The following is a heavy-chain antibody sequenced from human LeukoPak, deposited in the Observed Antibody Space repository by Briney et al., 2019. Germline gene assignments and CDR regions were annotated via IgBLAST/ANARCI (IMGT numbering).Heavy chain of an antibody. J-gene: IGHJ5*02. D-gene: IGHD6-13*01. Sequence: PSETLSLTCTVSGGSISSYYWSWIRQPPGKGLEWIGYIYYSGSTNYNPSLKSRVTISVDTSKNQFSLKLSSVTAADTAVYYCARLRYSRTNWFDPWGQGTLVTVSS. V-gene: IGHV4-59*01. CDR2: IYYSGST. CDR1: GGSISSYY. CDR3: ARLRYSRTNWFDP.